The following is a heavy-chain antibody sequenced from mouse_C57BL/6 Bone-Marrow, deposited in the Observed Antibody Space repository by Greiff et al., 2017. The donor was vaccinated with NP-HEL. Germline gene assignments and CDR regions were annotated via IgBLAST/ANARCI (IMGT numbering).Heavy chain of an antibody. CDR2: INPNNGGT. D-gene: IGHD4-1*01. V-gene: IGHV1-18*01. Sequence: EVQLQQPGPELVKPGASVKIPCKASGYTFTDYNMDWVKQSHGKSLEWIGDINPNNGGTIYNQKFKGKATLTVDKSSSTAYMELRSLTSEDTAVYYCARSNCYAMDYWGQGTSVTVSS. J-gene: IGHJ4*01. CDR3: ARSNCYAMDY. CDR1: GYTFTDYN.